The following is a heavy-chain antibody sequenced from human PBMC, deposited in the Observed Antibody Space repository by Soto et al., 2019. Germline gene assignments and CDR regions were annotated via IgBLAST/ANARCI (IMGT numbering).Heavy chain of an antibody. D-gene: IGHD2-8*02. CDR2: INHSGST. CDR1: GGSFSGYY. J-gene: IGHJ4*02. V-gene: IGHV4-34*01. CDR3: ARDKITGLFDY. Sequence: QVQLQQWGAGLLKPSETLSLTCAVYGGSFSGYYWTWIRQPPGTGLEWIGEINHSGSTNYNPYIKSRVTISVDTSKNQFSLKLTSVTAAETAVYYCARDKITGLFDYWGQGTLVTVSS.